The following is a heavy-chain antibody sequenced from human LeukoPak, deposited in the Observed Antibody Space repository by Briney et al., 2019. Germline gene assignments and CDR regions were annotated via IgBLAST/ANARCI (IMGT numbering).Heavy chain of an antibody. Sequence: GGSLRLSCAASGLTFSSYSMSWVRQAPGKGREWVSSISSSSSYIYYADSVKGRFTISRDNSKNTLYLQMNSLRAEDTAVYYCAREGGFQSKYSTDYFDYWGQGTLVTVPS. D-gene: IGHD3-16*01. J-gene: IGHJ4*02. CDR1: GLTFSSYS. CDR3: AREGGFQSKYSTDYFDY. CDR2: ISSSSSYI. V-gene: IGHV3-21*01.